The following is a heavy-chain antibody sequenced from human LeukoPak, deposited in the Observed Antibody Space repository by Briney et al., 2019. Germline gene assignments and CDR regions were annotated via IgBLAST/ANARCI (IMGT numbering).Heavy chain of an antibody. D-gene: IGHD1-7*01. V-gene: IGHV5-51*01. CDR3: ARGAAGTTPDYYYYFGLDV. J-gene: IGHJ6*02. CDR2: IYPGDSDT. CDR1: GYRFTDYW. Sequence: GESLKISCKGSGYRFTDYWIGWVRQMPGKGLEWMGIIYPGDSDTRYGPSFQGQVTISADKSINTAHLQWSSLKASDTAMYYCARGAAGTTPDYYYYFGLDVWGQGTTVRVSS.